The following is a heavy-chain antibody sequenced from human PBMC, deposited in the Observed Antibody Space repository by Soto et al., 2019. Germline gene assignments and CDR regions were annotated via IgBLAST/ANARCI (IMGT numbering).Heavy chain of an antibody. CDR2: INSDGSST. V-gene: IGHV3-74*01. Sequence: GGSLRLSCAASGFTFSIYWMHWVRQAPGKGLVWVSHINSDGSSTSYADSVKGRFTISRDNAKNTLYLQMNSLRAEDTAVYYCASGSGWYSPDYWGQGTLVTVSS. D-gene: IGHD6-19*01. J-gene: IGHJ4*02. CDR1: GFTFSIYW. CDR3: ASGSGWYSPDY.